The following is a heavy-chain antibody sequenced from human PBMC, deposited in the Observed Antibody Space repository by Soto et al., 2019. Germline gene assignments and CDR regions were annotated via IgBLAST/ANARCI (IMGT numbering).Heavy chain of an antibody. V-gene: IGHV1-18*01. CDR3: ASDPQYISSPHVFDY. J-gene: IGHJ4*02. CDR1: GYSFTRCG. Sequence: QVQLLQSGAEVKKPGASVRVSCKASGYSFTRCGISLVRQAPGQGLEWVGRISSYNVNTKYAQKLKGRVTVSTDTATSTAYIELRSLRSDETAVYYCASDPQYISSPHVFDYWGQGTLLTVSS. CDR2: ISSYNVNT. D-gene: IGHD4-4*01.